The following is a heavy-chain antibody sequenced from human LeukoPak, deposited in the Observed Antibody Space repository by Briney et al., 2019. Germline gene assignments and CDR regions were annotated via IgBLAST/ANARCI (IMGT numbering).Heavy chain of an antibody. V-gene: IGHV3-43*02. D-gene: IGHD3-10*01. J-gene: IGHJ4*02. CDR2: ISGDGGSR. CDR1: GFTFDDYV. Sequence: GESLRLSCAASGFTFDDYVMHWVRQAPRKGLEWVSVISGDGGSRNDADSVKGRFTISRDNSKDSLFLEMDSLRSEDTAVYYCRGVKGVFDYWGQGTLVTVSS. CDR3: RGVKGVFDY.